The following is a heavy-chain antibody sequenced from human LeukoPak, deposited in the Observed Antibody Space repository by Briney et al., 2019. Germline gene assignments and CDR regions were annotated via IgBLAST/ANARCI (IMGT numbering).Heavy chain of an antibody. CDR3: AAVRAYGDYGWGFDY. J-gene: IGHJ4*02. CDR1: GFTFTSSA. CDR2: IVVGSGNT. V-gene: IGHV1-58*01. D-gene: IGHD4-17*01. Sequence: GTSVKVSCKASGFTFTSSAVRWVRQARGPRLEWIGWIVVGSGNTNYAQKFQERVTITRDMSTSTAYMELSSLRSEDTAVYYCAAVRAYGDYGWGFDYWGQGTLVTVSS.